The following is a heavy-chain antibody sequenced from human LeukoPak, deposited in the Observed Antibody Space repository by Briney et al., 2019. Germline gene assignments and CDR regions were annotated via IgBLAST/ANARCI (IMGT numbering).Heavy chain of an antibody. CDR3: AKGVNGYDYFDY. V-gene: IGHV3-30*18. CDR1: GFTFSSYG. Sequence: GGSLRLSCAASGFTFSSYGLHWGRQAPGKGLEWVAVISYDGSNKYYADSVKGRFTISRDNSKNTLYLQMNSLRAEDTAVYYCAKGVNGYDYFDYWGQGTLVTVSS. J-gene: IGHJ4*02. CDR2: ISYDGSNK. D-gene: IGHD5-12*01.